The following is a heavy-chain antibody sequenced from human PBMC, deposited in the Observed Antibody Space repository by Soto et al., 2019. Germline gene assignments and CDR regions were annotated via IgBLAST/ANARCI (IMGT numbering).Heavy chain of an antibody. Sequence: PSQTLSLTCAISGDSVSSNSAAWNWIRQSPSRGLEWLGRTYYRSKWYNDYAVSVKSRITINPDTSKNQFSLQLNSVTPEDTAVYYCATASSHIGVMVYATQDYCYYHGMDVWDQGTTVTVSS. CDR2: TYYRSKWYN. J-gene: IGHJ6*02. D-gene: IGHD2-8*01. CDR1: GDSVSSNSAA. CDR3: ATASSHIGVMVYATQDYCYYHGMDV. V-gene: IGHV6-1*01.